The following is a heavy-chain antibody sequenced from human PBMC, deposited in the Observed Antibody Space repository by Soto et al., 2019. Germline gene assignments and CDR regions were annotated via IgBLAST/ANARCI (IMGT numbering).Heavy chain of an antibody. Sequence: EVQLLESGGGLVQPGGSLRLSCAASGFSFSTYAMSWVCQAPGKGLEWVSTITPSGGNTYYADSVKVRFTISRDNSDNTLYLHMNSLRAEDSAVYYCAGRYCPNGVCYTNYYYYMDVWGEGTTVTVSS. CDR3: AGRYCPNGVCYTNYYYYMDV. D-gene: IGHD2-8*01. V-gene: IGHV3-23*01. J-gene: IGHJ6*03. CDR2: ITPSGGNT. CDR1: GFSFSTYA.